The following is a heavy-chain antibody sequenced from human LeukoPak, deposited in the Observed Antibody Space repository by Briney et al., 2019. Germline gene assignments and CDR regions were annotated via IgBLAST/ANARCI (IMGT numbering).Heavy chain of an antibody. Sequence: GASVKVSCKASGGSFSGYAISWVRQAPGQGLEWMGEIIPIFGTANYAQKFQGRVTITADKSTSTAYMELSSLRSEDTAVYYCARGFPDGSGSYPQPFDYWGQGTLVTVSS. J-gene: IGHJ4*02. D-gene: IGHD3-10*01. CDR2: IIPIFGTA. V-gene: IGHV1-69*06. CDR1: GGSFSGYA. CDR3: ARGFPDGSGSYPQPFDY.